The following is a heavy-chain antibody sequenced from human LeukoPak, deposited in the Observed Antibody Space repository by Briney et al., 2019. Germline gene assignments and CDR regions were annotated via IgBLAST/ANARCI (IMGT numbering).Heavy chain of an antibody. CDR2: IYHSGST. CDR3: ARSQYYYDSSVRW. J-gene: IGHJ4*02. Sequence: SEALSLTCTVSGYSINNGYYWGWIRQPPGKGLEWIGSIYHSGSTYYNPSLKSRVTISVDTSKNQFSLKLSSVTAADTAVYYCARSQYYYDSSVRWWGQGTLVTVSS. V-gene: IGHV4-38-2*02. D-gene: IGHD3-22*01. CDR1: GYSINNGYY.